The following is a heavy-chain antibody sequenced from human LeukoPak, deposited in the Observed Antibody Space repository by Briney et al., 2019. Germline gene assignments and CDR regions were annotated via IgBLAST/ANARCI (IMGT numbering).Heavy chain of an antibody. CDR3: ARSPGWPHPSDAFDI. CDR1: GYTFTSYY. V-gene: IGHV1-46*01. J-gene: IGHJ3*02. CDR2: INPSGGST. D-gene: IGHD2-15*01. Sequence: ASVKVSCKASGYTFTSYYMHWVRQAPGQGLEWMGIINPSGGSTSYAQKFQGRVTMTRDMSTSTVYMELSSLRSEDTAVYYCARSPGWPHPSDAFDIWGQGTMVTVSS.